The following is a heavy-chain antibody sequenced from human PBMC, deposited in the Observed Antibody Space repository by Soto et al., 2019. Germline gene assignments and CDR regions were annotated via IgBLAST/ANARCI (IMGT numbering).Heavy chain of an antibody. D-gene: IGHD3-3*01. CDR1: GTSFSGYY. CDR2: FNHSGST. CDR3: ACLSSDSWSGYSSTAFDY. J-gene: IGHJ4*02. V-gene: IGHV4-34*01. Sequence: QVQLQQWGAGLLKPSETLSLTCAVSGTSFSGYYWSCIRQPPEKGLEWIGEFNHSGSTNYTPSLKSRLTIPVDNSNNQFSLKLNSVTAAVTAVYYCACLSSDSWSGYSSTAFDYCGQGTLVTVSS.